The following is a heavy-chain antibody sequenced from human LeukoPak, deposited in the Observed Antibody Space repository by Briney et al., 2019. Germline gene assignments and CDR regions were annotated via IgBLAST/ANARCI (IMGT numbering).Heavy chain of an antibody. Sequence: SETLSLTCTVSDGSISSSSYYWGWIRQPPGKGLEWIGSIYYRGSTDYNPSLKSRLTISVDTSKNQFSLKLSSVTAADTAVYYCARQDYGNYCFDQWGQGTLVTVSS. CDR2: IYYRGST. D-gene: IGHD4-11*01. CDR3: ARQDYGNYCFDQ. CDR1: DGSISSSSYY. V-gene: IGHV4-39*01. J-gene: IGHJ4*02.